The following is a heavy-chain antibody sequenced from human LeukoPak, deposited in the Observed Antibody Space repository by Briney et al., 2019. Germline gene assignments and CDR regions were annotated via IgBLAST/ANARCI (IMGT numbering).Heavy chain of an antibody. Sequence: SETLSLTCTVSGGSIRSSYYYWGWIRQPPGKGLGWIGSIYDSGSTYYNPSLKSRVTISVDTSKNQFSLKLNSVTAADTAVYYCARDYYGSGSYFDYWGQGTLVTVSS. D-gene: IGHD3-10*01. CDR1: GGSIRSSYYY. J-gene: IGHJ4*02. CDR3: ARDYYGSGSYFDY. V-gene: IGHV4-39*07. CDR2: IYDSGST.